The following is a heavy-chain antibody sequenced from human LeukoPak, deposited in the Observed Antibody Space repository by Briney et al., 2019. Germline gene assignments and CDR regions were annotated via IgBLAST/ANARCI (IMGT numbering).Heavy chain of an antibody. J-gene: IGHJ4*02. Sequence: SETLSLTCTVSGGTISSYYWSWIRQPPGKGLEWIGHIYYSGSTNYNPSLKSRVTISVETSKNQFSLKLSSVTAADTAVYYCARHTAYSSLLDYWGQGTLVTVSS. CDR2: IYYSGST. D-gene: IGHD6-19*01. V-gene: IGHV4-59*08. CDR1: GGTISSYY. CDR3: ARHTAYSSLLDY.